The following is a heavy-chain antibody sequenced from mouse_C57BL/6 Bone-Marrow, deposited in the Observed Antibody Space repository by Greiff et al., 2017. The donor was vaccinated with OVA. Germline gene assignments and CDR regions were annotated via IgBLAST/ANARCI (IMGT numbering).Heavy chain of an antibody. Sequence: QVHVKQPGAELVKPGASVKMSCKASGYTFTSYWITWVKQRPGQGLEWIGDIYPGSGSTNYNEKFKSKATLTVDTSSSTAYMQLSSLTSEDSAVYYCARWLLRKGYFDYWGQGTTLTVSS. CDR3: ARWLLRKGYFDY. D-gene: IGHD2-3*01. CDR2: IYPGSGST. J-gene: IGHJ2*01. CDR1: GYTFTSYW. V-gene: IGHV1-55*01.